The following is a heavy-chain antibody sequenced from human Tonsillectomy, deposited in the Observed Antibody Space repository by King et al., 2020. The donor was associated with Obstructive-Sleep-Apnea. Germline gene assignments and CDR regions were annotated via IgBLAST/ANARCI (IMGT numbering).Heavy chain of an antibody. D-gene: IGHD5-18*01. J-gene: IGHJ4*02. CDR1: GFTFSSYA. V-gene: IGHV3-30*04. Sequence: VQLVESGGGVVQPGRSLRLSCAASGFTFSSYAMHWVRQAPGKGLEWVAVISYDGRNKYYGDSVKGRFTISRDNSKNTLYLQMNSLRAEDTAVYYCARVGTSWIQLWSYFDYWGQGTLVTVSS. CDR3: ARVGTSWIQLWSYFDY. CDR2: ISYDGRNK.